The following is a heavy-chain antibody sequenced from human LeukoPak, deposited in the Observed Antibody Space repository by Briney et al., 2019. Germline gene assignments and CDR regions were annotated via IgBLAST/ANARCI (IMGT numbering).Heavy chain of an antibody. CDR1: GFDFSDYT. V-gene: IGHV3-21*01. CDR3: ARDGLGSYDF. CDR2: ISSNSRYI. D-gene: IGHD3-10*01. J-gene: IGHJ4*01. Sequence: GGSLRLSCAASGFDFSDYTINWVRQAPGKGLEWLSSISSNSRYIYYADSVKGRLTVSRDNAKNSVYLQMNNLRGEDSAVYYCARDGLGSYDFWGHGTLVTVSS.